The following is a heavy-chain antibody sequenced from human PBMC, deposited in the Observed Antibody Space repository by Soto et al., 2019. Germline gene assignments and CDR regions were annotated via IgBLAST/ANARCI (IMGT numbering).Heavy chain of an antibody. Sequence: LRLSCAASGFTFSSYDMHWVRQATGKGLEWVSAIGTAGDTYYPGSVKGRFTISRENAKNSLYLQMNSLRAEDTAVYYCARAPGLRFLEWLEGAYGMDVWGQGTTVTVSS. J-gene: IGHJ6*02. CDR2: IGTAGDT. CDR1: GFTFSSYD. CDR3: ARAPGLRFLEWLEGAYGMDV. V-gene: IGHV3-13*04. D-gene: IGHD3-3*01.